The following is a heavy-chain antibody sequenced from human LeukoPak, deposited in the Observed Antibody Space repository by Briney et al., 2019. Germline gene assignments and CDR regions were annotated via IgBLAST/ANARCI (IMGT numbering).Heavy chain of an antibody. D-gene: IGHD3-22*01. CDR3: ARELRSYYYDSSGYSI. V-gene: IGHV4-30-4*01. Sequence: SQTLSLTCTVSGGSISSGDYYWSWIRQPPGKGLEWIGYIYYSGSTYYNPSLKSRVTISVDTSKNQFSLKLSSVTAADTAVYYCARELRSYYYDSSGYSIWGQGNLVTVSS. CDR2: IYYSGST. CDR1: GGSISSGDYY. J-gene: IGHJ4*02.